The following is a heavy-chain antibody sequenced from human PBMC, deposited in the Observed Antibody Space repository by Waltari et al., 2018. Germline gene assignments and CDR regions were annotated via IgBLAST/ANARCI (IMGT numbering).Heavy chain of an antibody. V-gene: IGHV3-30*03. CDR1: GVPLTGEH. CDR2: VSYDSRTT. D-gene: IGHD6-13*01. CDR3: AGGRPYSNAWYCQF. Sequence: QVQLVESAGRVVQPGRHLIRSCTAAGVPLTGEHSHWVRQATGKGLGWVALVSYDSRTTYYAESVKGRFTISRDNSQKTVSLEMSSLRSADMAMYYCAGGRPYSNAWYCQFWGQGTLVSVSS. J-gene: IGHJ1*01.